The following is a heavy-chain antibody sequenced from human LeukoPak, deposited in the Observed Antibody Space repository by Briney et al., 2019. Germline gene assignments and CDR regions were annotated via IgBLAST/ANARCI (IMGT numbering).Heavy chain of an antibody. J-gene: IGHJ4*02. CDR3: ATVAAAGPDY. CDR2: FDPEDGET. V-gene: IGHV1-24*01. CDR1: GYTLTELS. Sequence: ASVTVSCMVSGYTLTELSMRWVRQAPGKGLEWMGGFDPEDGETIYAQKFQGRVTMTEDTSTDTAYMELSSLRSEDTAVYYCATVAAAGPDYWGQGTLVTVSS. D-gene: IGHD6-13*01.